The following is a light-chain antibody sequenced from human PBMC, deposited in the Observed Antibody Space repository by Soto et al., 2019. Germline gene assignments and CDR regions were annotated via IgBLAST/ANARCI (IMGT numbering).Light chain of an antibody. V-gene: IGLV2-14*01. Sequence: QSALTQPASMSESPGQSITIPCTGTSSDVGGYNYVSWYQQHPGKAPKLMIYEVTNRPSGVSTRFSGSKSGNTASLTISGLQAEDEADYYCSSYASSSRYVFGTGTKVTVL. CDR3: SSYASSSRYV. CDR1: SSDVGGYNY. J-gene: IGLJ1*01. CDR2: EVT.